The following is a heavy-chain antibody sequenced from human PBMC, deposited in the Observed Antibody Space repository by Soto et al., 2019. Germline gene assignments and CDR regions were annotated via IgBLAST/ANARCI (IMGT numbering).Heavy chain of an antibody. CDR2: IDPSDSYA. CDR3: GRVRVDKAEGWFDP. CDR1: GYSFTTYW. V-gene: IGHV5-10-1*01. Sequence: PRESLKISCKASGYSFTTYWITWVRQMPGKGLEWMGRIDPSDSYANYSPSFQGHVTISADKSINTAYLQWSSLKASDTAIYYCGRVRVDKAEGWFDPWGQGTLVTVSS. J-gene: IGHJ5*02. D-gene: IGHD5-18*01.